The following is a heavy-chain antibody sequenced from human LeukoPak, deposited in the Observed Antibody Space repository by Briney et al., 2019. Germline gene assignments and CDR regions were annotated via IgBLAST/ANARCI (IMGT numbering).Heavy chain of an antibody. J-gene: IGHJ3*02. V-gene: IGHV3-23*01. CDR1: GFTFSSYA. D-gene: IGHD3-10*01. CDR3: ARAPAIFGSGTQDAFDI. CDR2: INDSGGST. Sequence: GGSLRLSCAASGFTFSSYAMSWVRQAPGEGLEWVSVINDSGGSTYYADSVKGRFTISRDNSRNSAYLQMDSLSPEDTAVYYCARAPAIFGSGTQDAFDIWGQGTMVTVSS.